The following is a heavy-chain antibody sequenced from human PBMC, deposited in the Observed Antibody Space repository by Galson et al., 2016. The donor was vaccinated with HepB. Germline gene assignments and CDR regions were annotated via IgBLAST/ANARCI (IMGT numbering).Heavy chain of an antibody. V-gene: IGHV5-51*01. Sequence: QSGAEVKKPGESLKISCKGSGYNFKNYWIGWVRQMPGKGLEWMGIIFPGDSDTRYSPSFQGQVTIPADKSISTAYLQWNSLKTSDNAMYFCARKGDDYLSGMDVWGQGTTVTVSS. CDR1: GYNFKNYW. CDR3: ARKGDDYLSGMDV. J-gene: IGHJ6*02. CDR2: IFPGDSDT.